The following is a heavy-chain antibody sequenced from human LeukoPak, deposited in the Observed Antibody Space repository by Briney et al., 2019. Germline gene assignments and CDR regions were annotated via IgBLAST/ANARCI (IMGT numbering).Heavy chain of an antibody. CDR2: IYTSGST. J-gene: IGHJ6*03. CDR1: GGSISSYY. V-gene: IGHV4-4*07. CDR3: ARDPGSYYYYMDV. Sequence: SETLSLTCTVSGGSISSYYWSWIRQPAGKGLEWVGRIYTSGSTNYNPSLKSRVTISVDKSKNQFSLKLSSVTAADTAVYYCARDPGSYYYYMDVWGKGTTVTVSS.